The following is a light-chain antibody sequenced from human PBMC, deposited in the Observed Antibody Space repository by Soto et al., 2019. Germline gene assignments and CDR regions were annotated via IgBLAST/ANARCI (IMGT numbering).Light chain of an antibody. J-gene: IGLJ1*01. CDR2: DVS. CDR1: SSDVGGYNY. V-gene: IGLV2-14*01. Sequence: QSALTQPASVSGSPGQSITISCTGTSSDVGGYNYVSWYQQHPGKAPKLMIYDVSNRPSGVSNRFSGSKSGNTASLTISGLQADDEADYYCSSYTGSSTPYVFGTGTKVTVL. CDR3: SSYTGSSTPYV.